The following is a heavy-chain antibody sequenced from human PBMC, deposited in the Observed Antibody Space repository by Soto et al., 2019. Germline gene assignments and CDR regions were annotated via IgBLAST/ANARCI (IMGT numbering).Heavy chain of an antibody. D-gene: IGHD2-8*01. CDR3: ARGGVDCTNGVCYTYYYYYMDV. J-gene: IGHJ6*03. Sequence: SETLSLTCTVSGGSISSYYWGWIRQPPGKGLEWIGYIYYSGSTNYNPSLKSRVTISVDTSKNQFSLNLSSVTAADTAVYYCARGGVDCTNGVCYTYYYYYMDVWGKGTTVTVSS. CDR1: GGSISSYY. CDR2: IYYSGST. V-gene: IGHV4-59*01.